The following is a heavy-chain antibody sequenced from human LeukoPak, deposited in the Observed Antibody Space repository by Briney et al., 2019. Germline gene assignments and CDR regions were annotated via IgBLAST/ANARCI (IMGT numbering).Heavy chain of an antibody. J-gene: IGHJ3*02. CDR1: GGSIISSDYH. V-gene: IGHV4-39*01. Sequence: PAETLSLTCTVSGGSIISSDYHWGWVRQPPGKGLEWIGTISYSGNTDYNPSLRSRVTISVDTSNNQFSLRLGSVTAADTAVYHCARHCCSGPAKRVFDIWGQGTMVTVSS. D-gene: IGHD2-15*01. CDR3: ARHCCSGPAKRVFDI. CDR2: ISYSGNT.